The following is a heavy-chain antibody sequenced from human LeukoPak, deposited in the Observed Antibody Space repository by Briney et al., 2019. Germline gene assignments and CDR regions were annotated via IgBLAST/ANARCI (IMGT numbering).Heavy chain of an antibody. CDR2: IYHSGST. Sequence: SQTLSLTCAVSGGSISSGGYSWSWIRQPPGTGLEWIGYIYHSGSTYYNPSLKSRVTISVDRSKNRFSLKLSSVTAADTAVYYCARVGSFGGVDYWGQGTLVIVSS. D-gene: IGHD3-10*01. CDR3: ARVGSFGGVDY. CDR1: GGSISSGGYS. J-gene: IGHJ4*02. V-gene: IGHV4-30-2*01.